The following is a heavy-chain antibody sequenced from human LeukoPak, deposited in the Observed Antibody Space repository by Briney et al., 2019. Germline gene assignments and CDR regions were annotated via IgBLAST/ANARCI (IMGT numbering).Heavy chain of an antibody. D-gene: IGHD1-20*01. V-gene: IGHV4-59*01. CDR3: ARGPITGTTTPRFYFDY. J-gene: IGHJ4*02. Sequence: SETLSLTCTVSGDSISGYYWSWIRQPPGKGLEWIGYVYYNGNTDYNPSLKSRATISMDTSKNQFSLRLSSVTAADTAFYFCARGPITGTTTPRFYFDYWGQGTLVTVSS. CDR2: VYYNGNT. CDR1: GDSISGYY.